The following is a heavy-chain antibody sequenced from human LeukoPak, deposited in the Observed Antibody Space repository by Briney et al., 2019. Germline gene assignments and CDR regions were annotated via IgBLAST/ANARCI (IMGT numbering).Heavy chain of an antibody. CDR1: GFTFSSYW. D-gene: IGHD5-18*01. Sequence: GSLRLSCAASGFTFSSYWISWVRQAPGEGLEWVANMKQDGSEKYYVDSVKGRFTISRDNAKNSLYLQMNSLRAEDTAVYYCARVFTALDYWGQGTLVTVSS. CDR2: MKQDGSEK. CDR3: ARVFTALDY. V-gene: IGHV3-7*01. J-gene: IGHJ4*02.